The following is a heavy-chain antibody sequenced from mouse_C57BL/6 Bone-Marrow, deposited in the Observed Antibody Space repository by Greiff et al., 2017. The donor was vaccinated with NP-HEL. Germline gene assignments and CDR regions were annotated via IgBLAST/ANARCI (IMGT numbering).Heavy chain of an antibody. CDR1: GFNIKDDY. J-gene: IGHJ4*01. Sequence: EVQLQQSGAELVRPGASVKLSCTVSGFNIKDDYMHWVKQRPEQGLEWIGWIDPENGDTEYASKFQGEATISADTSSNTAYLQRISLTSEDTAVYYCTTGGSSPYAMDYWGQGTSVTGSS. V-gene: IGHV14-4*01. CDR2: IDPENGDT. D-gene: IGHD1-1*01. CDR3: TTGGSSPYAMDY.